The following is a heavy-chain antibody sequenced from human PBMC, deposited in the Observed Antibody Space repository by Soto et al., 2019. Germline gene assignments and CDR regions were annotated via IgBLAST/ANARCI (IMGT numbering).Heavy chain of an antibody. Sequence: GSSVKVSCKASGGPFSSYAISWVRQAPGQGLEWMGGIIPIFGTANYAQKFQGRVTITADESTSTAYMELSSLRSEDTAVYYCARVIYCGGDCYSYFPHWGQGTLVTVSS. D-gene: IGHD2-21*02. J-gene: IGHJ1*01. CDR2: IIPIFGTA. CDR1: GGPFSSYA. CDR3: ARVIYCGGDCYSYFPH. V-gene: IGHV1-69*13.